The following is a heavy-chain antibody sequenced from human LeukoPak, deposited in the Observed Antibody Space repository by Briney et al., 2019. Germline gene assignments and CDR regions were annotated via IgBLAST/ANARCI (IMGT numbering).Heavy chain of an antibody. CDR1: GASISSYY. D-gene: IGHD5-24*01. V-gene: IGHV4-59*01. CDR3: ARSGGRDGYNFDY. CDR2: ISCSGST. Sequence: SGTLSLTCTVSGASISSYYWSWIRQPPGKGLEWIGYISCSGSTNYNPSLKSRVTISVDTSKNQFSLKLSSVTAADTAVYYCARSGGRDGYNFDYWGQGTLVTVSS. J-gene: IGHJ4*02.